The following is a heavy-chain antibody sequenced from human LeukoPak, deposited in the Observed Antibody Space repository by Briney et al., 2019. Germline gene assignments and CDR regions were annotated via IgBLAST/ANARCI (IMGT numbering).Heavy chain of an antibody. CDR2: INPSGGST. D-gene: IGHD6-19*01. CDR3: ARGIGSGWYGERDWFDL. CDR1: GYTFTSYY. Sequence: ASVKVSCKASGYTFTSYYMHWVRQAPGQGLEWMGIINPSGGSTSYAQKFQGRVTMTRDTSTSTVYMELSSLRSEDTAVYYCARGIGSGWYGERDWFDLWGQGTLVTVSS. V-gene: IGHV1-46*01. J-gene: IGHJ5*02.